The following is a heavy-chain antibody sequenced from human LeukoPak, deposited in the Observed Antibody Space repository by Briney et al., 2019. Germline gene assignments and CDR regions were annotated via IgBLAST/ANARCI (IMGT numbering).Heavy chain of an antibody. CDR2: IHHSGAS. D-gene: IGHD2-2*01. V-gene: IGHV4-59*01. CDR1: NGSISNYY. Sequence: PSETLSLTCSVSNGSISNYYWHWIRQPPGKGLEWIGYIHHSGASSYSPSLRSRVTISVDTSKNQFSLELNAVAAADTAVYYCARDLQLAFDYWGQGTLVTVSS. J-gene: IGHJ4*02. CDR3: ARDLQLAFDY.